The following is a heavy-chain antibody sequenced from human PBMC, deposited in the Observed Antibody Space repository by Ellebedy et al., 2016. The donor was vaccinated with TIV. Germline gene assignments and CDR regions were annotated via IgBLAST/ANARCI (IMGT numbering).Heavy chain of an antibody. J-gene: IGHJ4*02. CDR3: ARHGELLWGTLGY. D-gene: IGHD1-26*01. Sequence: GSLRLSCTVSGGSIKNYYWNWIRQPPGKGLDWIGSIFYSGSTNYNPSLKSRVTISVDTSKNQFSLKLSSLTAADTAVYYCARHGELLWGTLGYWGQGTLVTVSS. CDR1: GGSIKNYY. CDR2: IFYSGST. V-gene: IGHV4-59*08.